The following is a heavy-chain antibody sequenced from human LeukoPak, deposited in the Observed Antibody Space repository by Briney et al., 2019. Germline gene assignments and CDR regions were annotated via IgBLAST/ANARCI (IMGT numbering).Heavy chain of an antibody. CDR2: ISSSSSYI. D-gene: IGHD1-20*01. J-gene: IGHJ4*02. CDR1: GFTFSSYA. CDR3: ARGPSITGTTDY. Sequence: GGSLRLSCAASGFTFSSYAMSWVRQAPGKGLEWVSSISSSSSYIYYADSVRGRFTISRDNAKNSLYLQMNSLRAEDTAVYYCARGPSITGTTDYWGQGTLVTVSS. V-gene: IGHV3-21*01.